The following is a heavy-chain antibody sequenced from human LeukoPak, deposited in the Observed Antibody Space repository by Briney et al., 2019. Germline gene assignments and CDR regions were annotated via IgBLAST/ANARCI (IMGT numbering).Heavy chain of an antibody. Sequence: PGGSLRLSCAASGFTFRSYAMSWVRQAPGKGLEWVANIKQDGSEKYYVDSVKGRFTISRDNSKNSLYLQMNSLRAEDTAVYYCARPAHQYDLDAFDIWGKGTMVTVSS. D-gene: IGHD2-2*01. V-gene: IGHV3-7*01. CDR1: GFTFRSYA. J-gene: IGHJ3*02. CDR2: IKQDGSEK. CDR3: ARPAHQYDLDAFDI.